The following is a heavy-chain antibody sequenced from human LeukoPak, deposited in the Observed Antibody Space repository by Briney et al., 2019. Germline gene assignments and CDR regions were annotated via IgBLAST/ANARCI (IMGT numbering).Heavy chain of an antibody. V-gene: IGHV4-59*08. CDR2: LHYSGST. D-gene: IGHD5-24*01. CDR3: VRHDAYSRAFDI. J-gene: IGHJ3*02. CDR1: GGSVSSYY. Sequence: SETLSLTCTVSGGSVSSYYWSWVRQPPGKGLECIGYLHYSGSTDYNPSLTSRLTTSVDTSKNQFSLRLNSVTAADTAVYYCVRHDAYSRAFDIWGQGTMVTVSS.